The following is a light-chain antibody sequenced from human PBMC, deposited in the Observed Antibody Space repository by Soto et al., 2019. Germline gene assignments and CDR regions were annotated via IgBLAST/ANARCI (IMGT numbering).Light chain of an antibody. V-gene: IGKV3-15*01. Sequence: EVVMTQSPATLSVSPGEGVTLSCRASQGIGDNLAWYQHKPGQTPRLLIYDTSTRATGVPARFSGSRSGPEFPITSNILQYEDSAIYYCQPDNCCPLTFGGGTKVESK. CDR2: DTS. CDR1: QGIGDN. J-gene: IGKJ4*01. CDR3: QPDNCCPLT.